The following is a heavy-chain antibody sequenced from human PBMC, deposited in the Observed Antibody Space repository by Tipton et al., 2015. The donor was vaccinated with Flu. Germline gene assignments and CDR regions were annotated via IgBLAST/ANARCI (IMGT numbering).Heavy chain of an antibody. D-gene: IGHD4-11*01. CDR1: GGSVSPYY. V-gene: IGHV4-59*02. J-gene: IGHJ6*02. CDR2: IYYRGTT. Sequence: TLSLTCTVSGGSVSPYYWNWVRQSPGKGLEWIGYIYYRGTTGYNPPLKSRVTISVDTSKNQVSLKLTSVTAADTAVYYCARDLVQDYRDQYFGMDVWGQGTTVTVSS. CDR3: ARDLVQDYRDQYFGMDV.